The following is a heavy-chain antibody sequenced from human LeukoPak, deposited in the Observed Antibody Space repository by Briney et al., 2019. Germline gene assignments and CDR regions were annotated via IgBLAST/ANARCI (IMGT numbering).Heavy chain of an antibody. D-gene: IGHD2-15*01. J-gene: IGHJ3*02. CDR2: IIPIFGTA. Sequence: SVKVSCKASGGTFSSYAISWVRQAPGQGLEWMGGIIPIFGTANYAQKFQGRVTITADESTSTAYMELSSPRSEDTAVYYCARDVVVVAIGAFDIWGQGTMVTVSS. V-gene: IGHV1-69*01. CDR1: GGTFSSYA. CDR3: ARDVVVVAIGAFDI.